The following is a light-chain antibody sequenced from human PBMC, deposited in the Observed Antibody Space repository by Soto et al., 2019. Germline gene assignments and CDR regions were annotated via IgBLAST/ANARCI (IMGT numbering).Light chain of an antibody. CDR3: SSYTSSSTYVV. J-gene: IGLJ2*01. CDR2: DVS. Sequence: QSARTQPASVSGSPGQSITISCNETSSDVGGYNYVSWYQQHPGKAPKLMIYDVSNRPSGVSNRFSGSKSGNTASLTISGLQAEDEADYYCSSYTSSSTYVVFGGGTKLTVL. CDR1: SSDVGGYNY. V-gene: IGLV2-14*01.